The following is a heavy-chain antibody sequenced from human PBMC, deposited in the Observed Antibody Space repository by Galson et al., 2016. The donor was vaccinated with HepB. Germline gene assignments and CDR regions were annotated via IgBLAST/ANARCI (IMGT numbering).Heavy chain of an antibody. D-gene: IGHD1-14*01. J-gene: IGHJ4*02. Sequence: SVKVSCKASGGTFSSDTISWVRQAPGQGLEWMGRIVPILGYTHYAQKFQGRVTITADRSTGTAYMELSGLRSEDTAVYYCTGRNPRIAMAASGQDYWGQGTLITVSS. CDR2: IVPILGYT. CDR3: TGRNPRIAMAASGQDY. CDR1: GGTFSSDT. V-gene: IGHV1-69*02.